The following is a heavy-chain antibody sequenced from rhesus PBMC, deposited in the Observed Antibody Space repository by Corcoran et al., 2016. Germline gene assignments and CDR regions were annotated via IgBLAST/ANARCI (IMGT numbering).Heavy chain of an antibody. CDR1: GGSISSSY. V-gene: IGHV4-169*01. J-gene: IGHJ4*01. CDR2: IYGSGSNT. Sequence: QLQLQESGPGLVKPSETLSVTCAVSGGSISSSYWSWIRQAPGKGLEWIGYIYGSGSNTNSNPSLKSRVTLSVDTSKNQLSLKLSSVTTADTAVYYCARGSSSWPGPTFDYWGQGVLVTVSS. D-gene: IGHD6-13*01. CDR3: ARGSSSWPGPTFDY.